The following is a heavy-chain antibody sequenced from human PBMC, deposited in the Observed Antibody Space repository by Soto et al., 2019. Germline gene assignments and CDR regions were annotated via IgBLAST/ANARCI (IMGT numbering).Heavy chain of an antibody. CDR2: IYYSGAT. J-gene: IGHJ1*01. CDR1: GGPISSTTYY. V-gene: IGHV4-39*01. CDR3: ARYYDTSNRPYFHH. Sequence: TSGTLSLTCAVSGGPISSTTYYWAWIRQPPGKGLEWVATIYYSGATYYNPSLKSRLTISVDTSKNQFSLRLSSVTAADTAMYYCARYYDTSNRPYFHHWGQGTRVTVSS. D-gene: IGHD3-22*01.